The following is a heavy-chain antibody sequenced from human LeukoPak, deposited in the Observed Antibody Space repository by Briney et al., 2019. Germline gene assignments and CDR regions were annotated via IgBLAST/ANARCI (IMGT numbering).Heavy chain of an antibody. V-gene: IGHV1-18*01. CDR2: ISGYNGKI. CDR3: ARRFCSSVSCYDDDAFDV. D-gene: IGHD2-2*01. J-gene: IGHJ3*01. Sequence: ASVKVSCKASGHTFVSYGISWVRQAPGQGLEWMGWISGYNGKINYAQKFQGRVTMTTDTSTSTAYLELRSLTSEDTAVYYCARRFCSSVSCYDDDAFDVWGQGTLVTISS. CDR1: GHTFVSYG.